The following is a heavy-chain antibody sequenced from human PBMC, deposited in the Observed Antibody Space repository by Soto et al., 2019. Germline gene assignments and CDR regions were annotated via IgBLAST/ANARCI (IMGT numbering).Heavy chain of an antibody. CDR2: SNAANGDT. Sequence: ASVKVSCKASGYTFTSYGIHWVRQAPGQRLERMGWSNAANGDTKYSPTFQGRVTITRDTSASTAYMELSSLRSEDTAVYYCVRRHVSATGIDCFDPWGQGTLVTVSS. J-gene: IGHJ5*02. CDR3: VRRHVSATGIDCFDP. V-gene: IGHV1-3*01. D-gene: IGHD6-13*01. CDR1: GYTFTSYG.